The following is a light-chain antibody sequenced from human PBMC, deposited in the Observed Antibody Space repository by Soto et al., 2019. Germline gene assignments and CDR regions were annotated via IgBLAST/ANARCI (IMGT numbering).Light chain of an antibody. V-gene: IGLV4-69*01. CDR3: QTWGTGIVV. CDR2: LNSDGSH. J-gene: IGLJ2*01. Sequence: QTVVTQSPSASASLGASVKLTCTLSSGHSSYAIAWHQQQPEKGPRYLMKLNSDGSHSKGDGIPDRFSGSSSGAESYLTISSRQSEDEADYYCQTWGTGIVVFGGGTKVTVL. CDR1: SGHSSYA.